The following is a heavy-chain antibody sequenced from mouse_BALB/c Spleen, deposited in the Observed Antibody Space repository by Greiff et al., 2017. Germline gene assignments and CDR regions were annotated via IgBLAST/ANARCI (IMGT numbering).Heavy chain of an antibody. D-gene: IGHD2-1*01. CDR3: ARDRDGNYGFAY. V-gene: IGHV2-9*02. J-gene: IGHJ3*01. CDR1: GFSLTSYG. CDR2: IWAGGST. Sequence: QVQLQQSGPGLVAPSQSLSITCTVSGFSLTSYGVHWVRQPPGKGLEWLGVIWAGGSTNYNSALMSRLSISKDNSKSQVFLKMNSLQTDDTAMYYCARDRDGNYGFAYWGQGTLVTVSA.